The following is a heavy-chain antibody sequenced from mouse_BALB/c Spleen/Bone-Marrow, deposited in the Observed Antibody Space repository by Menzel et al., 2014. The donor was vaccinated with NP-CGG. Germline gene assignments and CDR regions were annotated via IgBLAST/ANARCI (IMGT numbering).Heavy chain of an antibody. CDR2: ISCYKGAT. V-gene: IGHV1S34*01. Sequence: LVKTGASVKIPCKASGYSFTGYYMHWVKQSLGKSLEWIGYISCYKGATSYNQKFKGKATFTMDTSSSTAYMRFNSLTSEDSAVYYCARSDFDYWGQGTTLTVSS. CDR3: ARSDFDY. CDR1: GYSFTGYY. J-gene: IGHJ2*01.